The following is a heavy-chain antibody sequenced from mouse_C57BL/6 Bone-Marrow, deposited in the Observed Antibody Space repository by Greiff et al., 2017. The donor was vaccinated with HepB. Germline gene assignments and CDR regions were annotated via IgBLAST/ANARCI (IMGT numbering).Heavy chain of an antibody. CDR3: ARHNYGSSWYFDV. J-gene: IGHJ1*03. CDR2: ISNGGGST. CDR1: GFTFSDYY. Sequence: EVKLVESGGGLVQPGGSLKLSCAASGFTFSDYYMYWVRQTPEKRLEWVEYISNGGGSTYYQDTVKGRNTNSRDNAKNTLYLQMIRLKSEDTAMYYCARHNYGSSWYFDVWGTGTTVTVSS. V-gene: IGHV5-12*01. D-gene: IGHD1-1*01.